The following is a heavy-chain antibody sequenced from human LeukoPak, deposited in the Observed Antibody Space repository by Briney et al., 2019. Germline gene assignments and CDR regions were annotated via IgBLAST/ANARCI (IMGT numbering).Heavy chain of an antibody. J-gene: IGHJ4*02. D-gene: IGHD6-19*01. CDR1: GYTFTSYG. CDR3: AREGRNTYFSSGWPRIFGY. CDR2: ISAYNGNT. V-gene: IGHV1-18*01. Sequence: EASVKVSCKASGYTFTSYGISWVRQAPGQGLEWMGWISAYNGNTNYAQKLQGRVTMTTDTSTSTAYMELRSLRSDDTAVYYCAREGRNTYFSSGWPRIFGYWGQGTLVTVSS.